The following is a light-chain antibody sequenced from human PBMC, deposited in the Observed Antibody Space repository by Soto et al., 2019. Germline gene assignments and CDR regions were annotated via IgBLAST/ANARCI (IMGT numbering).Light chain of an antibody. V-gene: IGLV2-14*01. Sequence: QSALTQPASVSGSLGQSITISCTGTSSDVGAYNYVSWYQQKPGKAPKLMISEVSNRPSGVSNRFSGSKSGNTASLIISGLQAEDEADYYCCSFTGSTTYVFGTGTKVTV. CDR2: EVS. J-gene: IGLJ1*01. CDR3: CSFTGSTTYV. CDR1: SSDVGAYNY.